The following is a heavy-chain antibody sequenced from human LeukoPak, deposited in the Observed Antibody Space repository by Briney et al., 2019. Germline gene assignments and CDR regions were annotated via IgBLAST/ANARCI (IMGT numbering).Heavy chain of an antibody. D-gene: IGHD6-19*01. Sequence: PGGSLRLSCAASGFTFSSYAMSWVRQAPGKGLEWVSAISGSGGSTYYADSVKGRFTISRDNSKNTLYLQMNSLRAEDTAVYYCAGPYSSGWYGGYYYGMDVWGQGTTVTPSS. CDR3: AGPYSSGWYGGYYYGMDV. CDR2: ISGSGGST. V-gene: IGHV3-23*01. CDR1: GFTFSSYA. J-gene: IGHJ6*02.